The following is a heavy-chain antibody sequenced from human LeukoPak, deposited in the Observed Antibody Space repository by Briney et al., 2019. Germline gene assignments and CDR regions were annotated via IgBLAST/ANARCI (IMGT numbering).Heavy chain of an antibody. J-gene: IGHJ4*02. D-gene: IGHD3-10*01. CDR2: INPNSGGT. CDR3: ARFDPSGSYYKSTNFDY. Sequence: GASVKVCGKASGYTFTGYHMNWVRQAPGQVLEWMARINPNSGGTNYAQKFQGRVTMTRDTSISTAYMELSRLRSDDTAVYYCARFDPSGSYYKSTNFDYWGQGTLVTVSS. V-gene: IGHV1-2*06. CDR1: GYTFTGYH.